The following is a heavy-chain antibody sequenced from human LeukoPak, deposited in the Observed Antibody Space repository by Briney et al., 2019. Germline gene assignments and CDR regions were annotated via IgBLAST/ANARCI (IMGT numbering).Heavy chain of an antibody. CDR1: GFTFSSYG. Sequence: GGSLRLSCAASGFTFSSYGLHWVRQAPGRGLEWVAFIRYDGNNKYYADSVKGRFTISRDNSKNTLYLQMNSLRTEDTAVYYCAKGTVGAYEIDYWGQATLVTVSS. CDR2: IRYDGNNK. D-gene: IGHD1-26*01. J-gene: IGHJ4*02. CDR3: AKGTVGAYEIDY. V-gene: IGHV3-30*02.